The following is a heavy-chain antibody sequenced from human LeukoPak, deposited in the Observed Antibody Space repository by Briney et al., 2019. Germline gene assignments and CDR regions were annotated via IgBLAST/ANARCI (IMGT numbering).Heavy chain of an antibody. CDR1: GFTFDDYA. CDR3: AKDRHYDSSGPIDY. Sequence: PGGSLRLSCAASGFTFDDYAMHWVRQAPGKGLEWVSGISWNSGSIGYADSVKGRFTIPRDNAKNSLYLQMNSLRAEDTALYYCAKDRHYDSSGPIDYWGQGTLVTVSS. CDR2: ISWNSGSI. V-gene: IGHV3-9*01. J-gene: IGHJ4*02. D-gene: IGHD3-22*01.